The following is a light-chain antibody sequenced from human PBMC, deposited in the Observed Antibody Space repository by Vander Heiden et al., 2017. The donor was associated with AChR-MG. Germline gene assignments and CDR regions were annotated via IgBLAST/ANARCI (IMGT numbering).Light chain of an antibody. CDR3: QQYGGSPYT. CDR2: GSS. V-gene: IGKV3-20*01. Sequence: EIVLTQSPGTLSLSSGERATPSCRTSQTLYSNYIAWYQQKPGQAPRLLIHGSSKRATDIPDRFSGSGSGTDFTLTISNMEPEDSAVYYCQQYGGSPYTFGQGTKVEMK. J-gene: IGKJ2*01. CDR1: QTLYSNY.